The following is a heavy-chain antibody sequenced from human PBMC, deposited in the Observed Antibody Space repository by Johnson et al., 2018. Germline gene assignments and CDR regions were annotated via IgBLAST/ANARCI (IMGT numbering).Heavy chain of an antibody. V-gene: IGHV3-23*04. D-gene: IGHD5-12*01. CDR1: EFTFGKYA. CDR2: IGYNGRVT. CDR3: AYRMAALGQKYFQD. J-gene: IGHJ1*01. Sequence: VQLVQSGGGLVKPGGSLRLSCTASEFTFGKYAMTWVRQAPGKGLNWVSSIGYNGRVTHYADSVKGRFTISRDISKNTLYLQLSSLRGEDSALYYCAYRMAALGQKYFQDWGQGALVTVSS.